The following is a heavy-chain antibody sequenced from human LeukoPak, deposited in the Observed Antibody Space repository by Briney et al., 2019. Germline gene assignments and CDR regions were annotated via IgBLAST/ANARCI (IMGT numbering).Heavy chain of an antibody. CDR1: GGSISSHY. CDR2: IYYSGST. V-gene: IGHV4-59*11. Sequence: SETLSLTCSVSGGSISSHYWSWIRQPPGKGLEWLGYIYYSGSTNYNPSLKSRVTILVDPSTIHYSLLLTSVTAADTAVYYCARIREDAFDIWGQGRMVSVSS. D-gene: IGHD3-10*01. J-gene: IGHJ3*02. CDR3: ARIREDAFDI.